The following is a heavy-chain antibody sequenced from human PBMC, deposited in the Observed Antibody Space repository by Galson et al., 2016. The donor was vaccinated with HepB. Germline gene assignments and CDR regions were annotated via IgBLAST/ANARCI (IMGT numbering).Heavy chain of an antibody. D-gene: IGHD5-12*01. CDR3: ARQYRGGPSDY. V-gene: IGHV4-4*02. J-gene: IGHJ4*02. Sequence: ETLSLTCAVSGGSISSSDWWSWVRKPPGQGLEWIGQIFHSGRVNYTPSLASRVTISVDTSNNHFSLRLSSVTAADTALYYCARQYRGGPSDYWGQGTLVIVSS. CDR2: IFHSGRV. CDR1: GGSISSSDW.